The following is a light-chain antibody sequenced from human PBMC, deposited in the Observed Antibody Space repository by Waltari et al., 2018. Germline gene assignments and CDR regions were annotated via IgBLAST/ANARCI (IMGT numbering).Light chain of an antibody. CDR2: EVT. V-gene: IGLV2-8*01. Sequence: QSALTQPPSASGSPGQSVTISCTGTSSDIGSYNYVSWYQQYPGKAPKFLIYEVTKRPTGVPDRCSGSKSGNTASLTVSGLQAEDEADYYCSSYAGSNYYVFGTGTKVTVL. CDR1: SSDIGSYNY. J-gene: IGLJ1*01. CDR3: SSYAGSNYYV.